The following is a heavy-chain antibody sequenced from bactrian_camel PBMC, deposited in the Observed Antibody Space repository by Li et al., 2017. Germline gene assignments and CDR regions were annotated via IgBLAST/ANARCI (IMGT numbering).Heavy chain of an antibody. J-gene: IGHJ4*01. Sequence: HVQLVESGGASVQAGESLRLSCVVSGHTATTRRCMAWFRQAPGKEREGVAAIWNGRDSPYYTDSVKGRFTISKDNAKNTLYLQMNSLKPEDTAIYYCAAAASPRYGGACRPDTMAYWGQGTQVTVS. V-gene: IGHV3S1*01. CDR2: IWNGRDSP. D-gene: IGHD6*01. CDR3: AAAASPRYGGACRPDTMAY. CDR1: GHTATTR.